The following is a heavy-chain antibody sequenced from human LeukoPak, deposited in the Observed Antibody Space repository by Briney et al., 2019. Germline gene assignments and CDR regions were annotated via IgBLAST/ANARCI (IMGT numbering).Heavy chain of an antibody. D-gene: IGHD3-22*01. V-gene: IGHV4-4*07. J-gene: IGHJ4*02. CDR2: IYTSGST. CDR1: GGSMSSYY. CDR3: ARINSSGYYYYFDY. Sequence: SETLSLTCTVSGGSMSSYYWSWIRQPAGKGLEWIGRIYTSGSTNYNPSLKSRVTMSVDTSKNQFSLKLSSVTAADTAVYYCARINSSGYYYYFDYWGQGTLVTVSS.